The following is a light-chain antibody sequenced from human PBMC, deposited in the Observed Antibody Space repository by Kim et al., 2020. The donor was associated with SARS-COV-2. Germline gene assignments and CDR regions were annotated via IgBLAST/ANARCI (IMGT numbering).Light chain of an antibody. V-gene: IGLV2-8*01. J-gene: IGLJ2*01. Sequence: QSALTQPPSASGSPGQSVTISCTGTSSGVGGYDYVSWYQQHPGKAPKLMIYEVNKRPSGVPDRFSGSKSGNTASLTVSGLQAEDEADYYCTSYAGIDDLGVFGGGTQLTVL. CDR2: EVN. CDR1: SSGVGGYDY. CDR3: TSYAGIDDLGV.